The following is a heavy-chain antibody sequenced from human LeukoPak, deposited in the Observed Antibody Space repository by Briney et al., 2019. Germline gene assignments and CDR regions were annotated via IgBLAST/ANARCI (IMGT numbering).Heavy chain of an antibody. CDR3: AGESSMEV. CDR2: IKKDGSGI. J-gene: IGHJ6*04. V-gene: IGHV3-7*03. Sequence: GGSLRLSCAVSGFTFSNYWLYWVRQAPGKGLEGVANIKKDGSGISYVDSVKGRFIISRDNARNSLYLQMNSLRVEDTAVYFCAGESSMEVWGKGTAVTVSS. CDR1: GFTFSNYW.